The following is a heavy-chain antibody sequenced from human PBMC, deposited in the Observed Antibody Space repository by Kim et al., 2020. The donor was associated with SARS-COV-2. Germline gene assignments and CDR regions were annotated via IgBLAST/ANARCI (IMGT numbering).Heavy chain of an antibody. Sequence: YDVDAVKGRFTISRDNAKNSLYLQMNSLRAEDTAVYYCAREGSYEPYFDYWGQGTLVTVSS. J-gene: IGHJ4*02. V-gene: IGHV3-7*01. CDR3: AREGSYEPYFDY. D-gene: IGHD1-26*01.